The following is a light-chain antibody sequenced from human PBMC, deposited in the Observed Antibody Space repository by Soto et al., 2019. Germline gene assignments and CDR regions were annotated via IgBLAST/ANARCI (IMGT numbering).Light chain of an antibody. CDR3: QQYNSDPYT. CDR2: KAS. Sequence: DIQMTQSPSTLSASAGDRVTITCRASQSVSSWLAWYQQKPGKAHKLRIYKASSLESGVPSRFSGSGSETEFTLTINSLQPDDFAIYYCQQYNSDPYTLGQGTKLEIK. CDR1: QSVSSW. J-gene: IGKJ2*01. V-gene: IGKV1-5*03.